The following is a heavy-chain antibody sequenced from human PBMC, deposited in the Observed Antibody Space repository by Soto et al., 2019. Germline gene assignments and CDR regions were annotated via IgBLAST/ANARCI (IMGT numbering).Heavy chain of an antibody. J-gene: IGHJ1*01. CDR3: ARAHSSTSLQRFQY. D-gene: IGHD2-2*01. Sequence: QVQLQESGPGLVKPSQTLSLTCTVSGGSITTGAYYWSWIRQLPGKGLEWIGYVYYSGSTYYNPSLKSRVTILLDTSKNQFSLKLSSVTAADTALYYCARAHSSTSLQRFQYWGQGTLVTVSS. V-gene: IGHV4-31*03. CDR2: VYYSGST. CDR1: GGSITTGAYY.